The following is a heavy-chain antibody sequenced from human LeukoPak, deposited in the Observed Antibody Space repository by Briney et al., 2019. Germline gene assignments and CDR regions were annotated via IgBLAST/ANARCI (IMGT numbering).Heavy chain of an antibody. CDR3: AKDEVVPGYYYTDV. Sequence: GGSLRLSCAASGFTFSNAWMSWVRQAPGMGLGWVAFIRYDGGNTYYADSVKGRFTISRDNSKNTMYLQMSSLNAEDTAVYYCAKDEVVPGYYYTDVWGRGTTVTISS. D-gene: IGHD2-2*01. J-gene: IGHJ6*03. V-gene: IGHV3-30*02. CDR2: IRYDGGNT. CDR1: GFTFSNAW.